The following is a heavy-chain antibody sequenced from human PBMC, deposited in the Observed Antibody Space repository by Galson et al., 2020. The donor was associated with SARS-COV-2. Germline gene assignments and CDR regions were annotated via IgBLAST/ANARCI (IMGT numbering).Heavy chain of an antibody. J-gene: IGHJ2*01. V-gene: IGHV3-66*02. CDR1: GFSVGNSY. Sequence: QLGESLKISCAASGFSVGNSYMSWVRQAPGKGLEWVSVIYSRGATYYADSVKGRFTISRDNSENTLYLQMSSLGLEDTAVYYCVRIRPGVDWNCDLWGRVTLVSVSS. D-gene: IGHD7-27*01. CDR3: VRIRPGVDWNCDL. CDR2: IYSRGAT.